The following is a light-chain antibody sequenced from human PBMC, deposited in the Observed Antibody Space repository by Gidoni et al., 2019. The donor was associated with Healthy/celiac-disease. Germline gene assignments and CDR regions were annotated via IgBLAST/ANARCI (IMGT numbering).Light chain of an antibody. V-gene: IGLV6-57*01. CDR3: QSYDSSNWV. CDR1: SGSIASNY. CDR2: GDN. J-gene: IGLJ3*02. Sequence: NFMLTQPHSVSESPRKTVTISCTRSSGSIASNYVQWYQQRPGSSPTTVIYGDNQRPSGVPDRFSGSIDSSSNSASLTISGLKTEDEADYYCQSYDSSNWVFGGGTKLTVL.